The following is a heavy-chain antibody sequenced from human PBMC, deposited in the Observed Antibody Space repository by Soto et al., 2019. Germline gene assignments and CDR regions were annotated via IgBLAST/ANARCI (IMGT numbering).Heavy chain of an antibody. V-gene: IGHV1-3*01. Sequence: QVQLVQSGAEVKKPGASVKVSCKASGYTFPNYAIHWVRQAPGQRLEWMGWITAGDGNTKYSQKLQGRVTITRDTSASTAYMELRSLRSDDTAVYYCARDQGALLWFGELLASDYWGQGTLVTVSS. D-gene: IGHD3-10*01. CDR2: ITAGDGNT. CDR1: GYTFPNYA. CDR3: ARDQGALLWFGELLASDY. J-gene: IGHJ4*02.